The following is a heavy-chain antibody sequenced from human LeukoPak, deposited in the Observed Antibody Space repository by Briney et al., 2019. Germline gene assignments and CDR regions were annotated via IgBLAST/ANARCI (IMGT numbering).Heavy chain of an antibody. Sequence: PGGSLRLSCAASGFTFSNAWMSWVRQAPGKGLEWVGRIKSKTDGGTTDYAAPVKGRFTISRDDSKNTLYLQMNSLKTEDTAVYYCARAEHSSGWSPFDYWGQGTLVTVSP. CDR3: ARAEHSSGWSPFDY. D-gene: IGHD6-19*01. CDR1: GFTFSNAW. CDR2: IKSKTDGGTT. V-gene: IGHV3-15*01. J-gene: IGHJ4*02.